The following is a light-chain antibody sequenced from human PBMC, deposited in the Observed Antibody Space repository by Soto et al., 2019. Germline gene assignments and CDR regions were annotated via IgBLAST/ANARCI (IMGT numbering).Light chain of an antibody. Sequence: EIVMTQSPATLSVSPGERATLSCRASHSVSSRLAWYQQKPGQAPRLRIYGASTRATGLPARFSGSGSGTAFTLTISSLQSEDFAVYYWHHYTNWPLTFGGGTKVEIK. CDR2: GAS. J-gene: IGKJ4*01. V-gene: IGKV3-15*01. CDR1: HSVSSR. CDR3: HHYTNWPLT.